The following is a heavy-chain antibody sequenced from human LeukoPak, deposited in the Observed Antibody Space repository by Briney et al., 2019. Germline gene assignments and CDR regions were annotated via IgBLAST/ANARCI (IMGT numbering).Heavy chain of an antibody. CDR3: ARASYSSGLYFDY. CDR2: IYYSGST. CDR1: GGSISSYY. V-gene: IGHV4-59*01. Sequence: PSETLSLTCTVSGGSISSYYWSWIRQPPGKGLEWIGYIYYSGSTNYNPSLKSRVTISVDTSKNQFSLKLSSVTAADTAVYYCARASYSSGLYFDYWGQGTLVTVSS. D-gene: IGHD6-19*01. J-gene: IGHJ4*02.